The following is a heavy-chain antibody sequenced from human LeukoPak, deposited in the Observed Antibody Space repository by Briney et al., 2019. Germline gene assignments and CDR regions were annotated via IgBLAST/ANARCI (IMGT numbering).Heavy chain of an antibody. CDR1: EFTFNRYW. D-gene: IGHD3-10*01. Sequence: QTGGSLRLSCAASEFTFNRYWMSWVRQAPGKGLEWVANIKHDGNEAHYVDSVKGRFTISRDNAKNSLSLQMNSLNVDDTGVYFCTWDALFGSGRTHLDFWSQGTLVSVSS. J-gene: IGHJ4*02. CDR3: TWDALFGSGRTHLDF. CDR2: IKHDGNEA. V-gene: IGHV3-7*04.